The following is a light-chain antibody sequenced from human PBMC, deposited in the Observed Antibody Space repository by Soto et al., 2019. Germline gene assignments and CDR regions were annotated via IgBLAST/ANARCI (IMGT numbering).Light chain of an antibody. CDR3: TSYTSSSTYV. V-gene: IGLV2-14*01. J-gene: IGLJ1*01. CDR1: SSDVGAYNY. Sequence: QSVLTQPASVSGSPGQSIAISCTGTSSDVGAYNYVSWYQQHPGKAPKLMIYDVSHRPSGASDRFSGSTSGNTASLTISRLQPEDEADYYCTSYTSSSTYVFGTGTKVTVL. CDR2: DVS.